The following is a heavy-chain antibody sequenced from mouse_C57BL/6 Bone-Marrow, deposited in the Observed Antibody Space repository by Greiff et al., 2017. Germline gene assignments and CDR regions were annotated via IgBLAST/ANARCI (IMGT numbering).Heavy chain of an antibody. J-gene: IGHJ1*03. D-gene: IGHD1-1*01. CDR2: INYDGSST. V-gene: IGHV5-16*01. CDR1: GFTFSDYY. CDR3: ARDQDYYGSSYWDFDV. Sequence: EVKLVESEGGLVQPGSSMKLSCTASGFTFSDYYMAWVRQVPEKGLEWVANINYDGSSTYYLDSLKSRFIISRDNAKNILYLQMSSLKSEDTATYYCARDQDYYGSSYWDFDVWGTGTTVTVSS.